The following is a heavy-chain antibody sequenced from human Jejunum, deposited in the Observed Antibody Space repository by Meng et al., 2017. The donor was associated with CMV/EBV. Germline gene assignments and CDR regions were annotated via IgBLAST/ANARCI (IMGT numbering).Heavy chain of an antibody. D-gene: IGHD2-8*02. CDR3: ARDAGPSTD. CDR2: IMTVLGTT. J-gene: IGHJ4*02. CDR1: GGTFSSSN. V-gene: IGHV1-69*08. Sequence: SCKAPGGTFSSSNLSWVRQAPGQGLEWVGRIMTVLGTTYYAEKFRGRVTITADKSTSTVYMEINSLTSEDTAVYFCARDAGPSTDWGQGTLVTVSS.